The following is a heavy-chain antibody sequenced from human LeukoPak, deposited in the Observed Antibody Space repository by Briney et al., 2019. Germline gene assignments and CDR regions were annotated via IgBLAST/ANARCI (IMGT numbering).Heavy chain of an antibody. D-gene: IGHD2-15*01. Sequence: PSETLSLTCTVSGDSITSNYWSWIQQPPGKRLEWIGYIFYSGTTNYNPSLKSRVTISVDTSKNQFSLKLSSVTAADTAVYYCARRSAIFDYWGQGTLVTVSS. CDR2: IFYSGTT. J-gene: IGHJ4*02. CDR1: GDSITSNY. V-gene: IGHV4-59*12. CDR3: ARRSAIFDY.